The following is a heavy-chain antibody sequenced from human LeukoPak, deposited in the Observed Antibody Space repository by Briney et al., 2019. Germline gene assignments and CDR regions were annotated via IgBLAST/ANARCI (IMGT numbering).Heavy chain of an antibody. D-gene: IGHD3-10*01. V-gene: IGHV1-8*03. J-gene: IGHJ4*02. CDR2: MNPNSGNT. CDR3: ARALPSYGSGRRGFDY. Sequence: GASVKVSCKASGYTFTSYDINWVRQATGQGLEWMGWMNPNSGNTGYAQKFQGRVTITRNTPISTAYMELSSLRSEDTAVYYCARALPSYGSGRRGFDYWGQGTLVTVSS. CDR1: GYTFTSYD.